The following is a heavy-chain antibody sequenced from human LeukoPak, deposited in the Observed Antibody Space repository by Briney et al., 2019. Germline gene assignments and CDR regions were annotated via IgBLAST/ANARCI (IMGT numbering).Heavy chain of an antibody. CDR3: AREKCTGGTCYSIVDF. CDR2: ISSDGSGK. Sequence: PGGSLRLSCAASGFTFRNYGMHWVRQAPGKGLEWVALISSDGSGKYYADSVKGRFTISRDNSKNALYLQTSSLRIEDTAVYYCAREKCTGGTCYSIVDFWGQGTLVTVSS. V-gene: IGHV3-30*03. J-gene: IGHJ4*02. D-gene: IGHD2-15*01. CDR1: GFTFRNYG.